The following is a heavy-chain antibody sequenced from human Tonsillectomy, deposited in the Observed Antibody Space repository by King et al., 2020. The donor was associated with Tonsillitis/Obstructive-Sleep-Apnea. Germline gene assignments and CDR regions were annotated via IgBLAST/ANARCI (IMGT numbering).Heavy chain of an antibody. CDR2: IHSGGKT. Sequence: VQLVESGGGLIQPGGSLRLSCAASEFTVSSNYMSWVRQAPGKGLEWVSVIHSGGKTYYAGCVKGRFTISRDNPKNTLYLQMNNLRSEDTALYYCARHIVDNDNYYYYYYMDVWGKGTTVTVSS. CDR3: ARHIVDNDNYYYYYYMDV. V-gene: IGHV3-53*01. CDR1: EFTVSSNY. J-gene: IGHJ6*03. D-gene: IGHD3-22*01.